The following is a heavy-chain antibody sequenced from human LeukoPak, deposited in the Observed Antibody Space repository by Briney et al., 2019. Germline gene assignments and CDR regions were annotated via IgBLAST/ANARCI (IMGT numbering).Heavy chain of an antibody. Sequence: SETLSLTCGVYGVSFSGYFWNWIRQPPGKGLEWIGEIDHSGITNYNPSLKSRVTISIDTSNNQFSLRLSSVTAADTAVYYFARGGIYRSGWYRGAFDVWGQGTTVTVSS. CDR2: IDHSGIT. D-gene: IGHD6-19*01. CDR3: ARGGIYRSGWYRGAFDV. V-gene: IGHV4-34*01. CDR1: GVSFSGYF. J-gene: IGHJ3*01.